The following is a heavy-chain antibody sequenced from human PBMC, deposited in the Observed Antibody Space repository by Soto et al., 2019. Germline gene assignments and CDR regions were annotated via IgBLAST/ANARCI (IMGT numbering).Heavy chain of an antibody. D-gene: IGHD2-8*02. CDR2: INHSGST. CDR1: GGSFSGYY. V-gene: IGHV4-34*01. J-gene: IGHJ4*02. Sequence: QVQLQQWGAGLLKPSETLSLTCAVYGGSFSGYYWTWIRQPPGTGLEWIGEINHSGSTNYNPSLTSPVTISVDTSKNQFSLKLTSVTAAYTAVYYCASDKLTGLFDYWGQGTLVTVSS. CDR3: ASDKLTGLFDY.